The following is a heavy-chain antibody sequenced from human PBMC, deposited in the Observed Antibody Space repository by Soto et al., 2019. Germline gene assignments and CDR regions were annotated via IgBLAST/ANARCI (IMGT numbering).Heavy chain of an antibody. CDR1: GYTFTNYG. CDR3: DRDFARLSTINNDY. J-gene: IGHJ4*02. D-gene: IGHD4-4*01. V-gene: IGHV1-18*01. Sequence: ASVKVSCKASGYTFTNYGISWLRHAPGQGLEWMGWISAYDGNTNYAQKLQGRVTLTTDTSTNTAYMELRSLRFDHTAVYYCDRDFARLSTINNDYWGQGTLVTVSS. CDR2: ISAYDGNT.